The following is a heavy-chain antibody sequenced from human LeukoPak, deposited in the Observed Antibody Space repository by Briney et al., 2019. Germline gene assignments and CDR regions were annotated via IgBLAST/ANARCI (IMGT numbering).Heavy chain of an antibody. CDR3: ARHYCSDAKCYYFDY. CDR1: VGSISNYY. J-gene: IGHJ4*02. Sequence: SETLSLTCTVSVGSISNYYWSWIRPPPGKGLEWIGFISDSGSTNYDPSLKSRVTLSADTSEKQVSLKLSSVTTADTAVYYCARHYCSDAKCYYFDYWGQGTLVSVSS. D-gene: IGHD2-15*01. CDR2: ISDSGST. V-gene: IGHV4-59*01.